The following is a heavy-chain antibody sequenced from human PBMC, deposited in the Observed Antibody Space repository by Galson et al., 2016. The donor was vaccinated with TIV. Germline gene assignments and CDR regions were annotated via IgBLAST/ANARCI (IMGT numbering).Heavy chain of an antibody. D-gene: IGHD3-22*01. CDR2: INPNSGGT. Sequence: SVKVSCKASGYTFTGYFMHWVRQAPGQGFEWMGWINPNSGGTNFAQKFQDRVTMTRDTSINTVYMEVSRLKTDDTALYYCTRDRGSMTMILVVDYYFGMDVWGQGTMVTVSS. J-gene: IGHJ6*02. CDR1: GYTFTGYF. V-gene: IGHV1-2*02. CDR3: TRDRGSMTMILVVDYYFGMDV.